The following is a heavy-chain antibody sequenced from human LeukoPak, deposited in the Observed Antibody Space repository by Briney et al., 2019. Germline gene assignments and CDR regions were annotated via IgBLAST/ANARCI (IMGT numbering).Heavy chain of an antibody. CDR1: GFSLSTSGVG. CDR2: IYWNDDK. J-gene: IGHJ4*02. Sequence: SGPTLVNPTQTLTLTCTFSGFSLSTSGVGVGWIRQPPGKALEWLALIYWNDDKRYSPSLKSRVTITKDTSKNQVVLTMTNMDPVDTATYYCARRRSTVLRGRMVDFDAWGQGTLVTVSS. D-gene: IGHD3-10*01. V-gene: IGHV2-5*01. CDR3: ARRRSTVLRGRMVDFDA.